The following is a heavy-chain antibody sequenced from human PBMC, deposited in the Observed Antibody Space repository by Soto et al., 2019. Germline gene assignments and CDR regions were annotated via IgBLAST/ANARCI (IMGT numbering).Heavy chain of an antibody. CDR3: ARVAAAGTYFDY. CDR1: GGSISSYN. CDR2: IYYSGST. Sequence: SETLSLTCTVSGGSISSYNWSWIRQPPGKGLEWIGYIYYSGSTNYNPSLKNRVTISVDKSKNQFSLKLSSVTAADTAVYYCARVAAAGTYFDYWGQGTLVTVS. D-gene: IGHD6-13*01. V-gene: IGHV4-59*12. J-gene: IGHJ4*02.